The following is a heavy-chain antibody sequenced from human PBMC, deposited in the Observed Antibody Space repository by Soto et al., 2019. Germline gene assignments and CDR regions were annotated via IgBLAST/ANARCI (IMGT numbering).Heavy chain of an antibody. Sequence: EVQLVESGGGLIQPGGSLRLSCAASGFTVSSNYMSWVRQAPGKGLEWVSVIYSGGSTYYAVSVKGRFTISRDNSKNTLYLQMNSPGAEDTAVYYCARDRVESGYPEYFQHWGQGTLVTVSS. J-gene: IGHJ1*01. V-gene: IGHV3-53*01. CDR1: GFTVSSNY. D-gene: IGHD3-22*01. CDR2: IYSGGST. CDR3: ARDRVESGYPEYFQH.